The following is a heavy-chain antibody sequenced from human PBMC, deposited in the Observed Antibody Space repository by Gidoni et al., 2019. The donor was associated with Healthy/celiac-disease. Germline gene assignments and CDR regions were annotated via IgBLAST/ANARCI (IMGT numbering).Heavy chain of an antibody. CDR2: IYYSGST. V-gene: IGHV4-39*01. CDR3: ARHLMTTVVTLFDY. J-gene: IGHJ4*02. Sequence: QLQLQESGPGLVKPSETLSLPCTVSGGSISSSSYYWGWIRPPPGKGLEWIGSIYYSGSTYYNPSLKSRVTISVDTSKNQFSLKLSSVTAADTAVYYCARHLMTTVVTLFDYWGQGTLVTVSS. CDR1: GGSISSSSYY. D-gene: IGHD4-17*01.